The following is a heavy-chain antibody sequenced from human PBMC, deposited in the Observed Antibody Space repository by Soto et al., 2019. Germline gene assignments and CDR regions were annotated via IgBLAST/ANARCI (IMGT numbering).Heavy chain of an antibody. D-gene: IGHD4-4*01. CDR2: INPSGGTP. CDR3: ARGLYSNLRYLVY. V-gene: IGHV1-46*01. CDR1: GYTFTSYY. J-gene: IGHJ4*02. Sequence: ASVKASCKASGYTFTSYYIPWIRQAPGQGLEWMGTINPSGGTPSYAQEFLGRVTMTSDTSTNTVYVDLSSLKSEDTAVYYCARGLYSNLRYLVYWGQGPLVTVS.